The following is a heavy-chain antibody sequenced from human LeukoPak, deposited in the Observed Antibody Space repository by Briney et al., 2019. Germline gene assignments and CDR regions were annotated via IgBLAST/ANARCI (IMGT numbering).Heavy chain of an antibody. Sequence: ASVKVSCKASGYTFTSYDINWVRQATGQGLEWMGWMNPNSGNTGYAQKFQGRVTMTRNTSISTAYMELSSLRSEDTAVYYCARGRSNLRFLGLLNYYYYGMDVWGQGTTVTVSS. CDR2: MNPNSGNT. CDR1: GYTFTSYD. CDR3: ARGRSNLRFLGLLNYYYYGMDV. J-gene: IGHJ6*02. D-gene: IGHD3-3*01. V-gene: IGHV1-8*01.